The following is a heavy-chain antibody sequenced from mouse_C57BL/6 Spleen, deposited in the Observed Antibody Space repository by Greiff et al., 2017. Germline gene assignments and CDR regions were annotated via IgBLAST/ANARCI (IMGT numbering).Heavy chain of an antibody. CDR2: IDPSDSET. J-gene: IGHJ1*03. D-gene: IGHD1-1*01. V-gene: IGHV1-52*01. Sequence: QVQLQQPGAELVRPGSSVKLSCKASGYTFTSYWMHWVKQRPIQGLEWIGNIDPSDSETHYNQKFKDKATLTVDKSSSTAYMQLSSLTSEDSAVYDCARITTVLYWYFDVWGTGTTVTVSS. CDR3: ARITTVLYWYFDV. CDR1: GYTFTSYW.